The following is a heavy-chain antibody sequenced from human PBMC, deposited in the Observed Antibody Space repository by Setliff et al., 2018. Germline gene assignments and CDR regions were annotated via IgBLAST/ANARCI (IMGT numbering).Heavy chain of an antibody. CDR3: ARAPSVELVTIRTISWFTY. Sequence: ASVKVSCKASGYTFRNYAFAWVRQAPGQGLEWVGWISVYNGDTDYAQKFQGRVTLTTDTSTSTAYMELRSLISDDSAFYYCARAPSVELVTIRTISWFTYWGQGTLVTVSS. J-gene: IGHJ4*02. CDR2: ISVYNGDT. D-gene: IGHD5-18*01. CDR1: GYTFRNYA. V-gene: IGHV1-18*01.